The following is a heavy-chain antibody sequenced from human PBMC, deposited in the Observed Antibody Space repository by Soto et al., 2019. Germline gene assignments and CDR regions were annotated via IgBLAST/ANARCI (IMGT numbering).Heavy chain of an antibody. CDR2: ISAYNGNT. J-gene: IGHJ6*02. CDR1: GYTFTSYG. D-gene: IGHD6-19*01. CDR3: ARDSVAVANLNYYYYGMDV. V-gene: IGHV1-18*01. Sequence: ASVKVSCKASGYTFTSYGICWVRQAPGQGLEWMGWISAYNGNTNYAQKLQGRVTMTTDTSTSTAYMELRSLRSDDTAVYYCARDSVAVANLNYYYYGMDVWGQGTTVTVSS.